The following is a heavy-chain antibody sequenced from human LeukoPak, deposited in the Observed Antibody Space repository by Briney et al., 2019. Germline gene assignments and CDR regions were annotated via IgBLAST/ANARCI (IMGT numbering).Heavy chain of an antibody. CDR3: GRETDFGVVTN. CDR2: TYYRSQQWHS. D-gene: IGHD3-3*01. J-gene: IGHJ4*02. CDR1: GDSVSSNGAS. Sequence: SQTLSLTCAISGDSVSSNGASWNWIRQSPSRGLQWLGRTYYRSQQWHSDYAPSVKGRITLNPDTSKNQFSLQLNSMTPEDTAVYYCGRETDFGVVTNWGQGTLVTVSS. V-gene: IGHV6-1*01.